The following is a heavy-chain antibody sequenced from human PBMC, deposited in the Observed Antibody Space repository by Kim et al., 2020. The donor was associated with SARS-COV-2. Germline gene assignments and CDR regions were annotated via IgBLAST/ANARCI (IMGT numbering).Heavy chain of an antibody. Sequence: GGSLRLSCAASGFTFSSYEMNWVRQAPGKGLEWVSYISSSGSTIYYADSVKGRFTISRDNAKNSLYLQMNSLRAEDTAVYYCASEMAKTYYYYYGMDVWGQGTTVTVSS. D-gene: IGHD5-12*01. CDR2: ISSSGSTI. V-gene: IGHV3-48*03. CDR1: GFTFSSYE. CDR3: ASEMAKTYYYYYGMDV. J-gene: IGHJ6*02.